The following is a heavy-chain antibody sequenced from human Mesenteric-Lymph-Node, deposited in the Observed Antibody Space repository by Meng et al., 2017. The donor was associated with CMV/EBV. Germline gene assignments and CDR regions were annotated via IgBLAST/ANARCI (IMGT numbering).Heavy chain of an antibody. Sequence: SETLSLTCAVYGGSFSGYYWSWIRQPPGKGLEWIGEINHSGSTNYNPSLKSRVIISVDTSKNQFSLKLSSVTAADTAVYYCAKGGAFFTVFGVINSGGQGTLVTVSS. CDR1: GGSFSGYY. V-gene: IGHV4-34*01. CDR2: INHSGST. D-gene: IGHD3-3*01. J-gene: IGHJ4*02. CDR3: AKGGAFFTVFGVINS.